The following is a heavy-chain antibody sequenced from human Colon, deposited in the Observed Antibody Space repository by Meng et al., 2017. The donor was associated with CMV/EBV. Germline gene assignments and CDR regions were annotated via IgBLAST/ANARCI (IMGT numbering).Heavy chain of an antibody. CDR3: AKVAGDPYYYYGMDV. CDR2: ISGSGGST. J-gene: IGHJ6*02. Sequence: LTGAASGFTFSSYAMSWVRQAPGKGLEWVSAISGSGGSTYYADSVKGRFTISRDNSKNTLYLQMNSLRAEDTAVYYCAKVAGDPYYYYGMDVWGQGTTVTVSS. CDR1: GFTFSSYA. V-gene: IGHV3-23*01. D-gene: IGHD2-15*01.